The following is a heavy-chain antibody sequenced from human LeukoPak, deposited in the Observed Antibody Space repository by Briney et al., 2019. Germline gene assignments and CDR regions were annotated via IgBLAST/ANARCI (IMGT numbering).Heavy chain of an antibody. V-gene: IGHV3-43*02. CDR1: GLPIADFA. CDR3: AKESGRFDY. Sequence: GGSLRLSCVASGLPIADFAMHWVRQAPGKGLKWVSLISGDGVSTFYADSVKGRFSISRDNSKNSLYLKMNSLRTEDAAMYYYAKESGRFDYWGQGALVAVSS. J-gene: IGHJ4*02. CDR2: ISGDGVST.